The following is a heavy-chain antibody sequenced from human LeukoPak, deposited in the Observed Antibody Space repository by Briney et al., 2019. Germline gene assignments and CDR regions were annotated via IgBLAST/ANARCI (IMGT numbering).Heavy chain of an antibody. CDR2: ISGSGGST. D-gene: IGHD3-10*01. CDR3: ARTITNYYGSGSYYY. Sequence: GGTLRLSCAASGFTFSSYGMSWVRQAPGKGLEWVSAISGSGGSTYYADSVKGRFTISRDNSKNTLYLQMNSLRAEDTAVYYCARTITNYYGSGSYYYWGQGTLVTVSS. J-gene: IGHJ4*02. V-gene: IGHV3-23*01. CDR1: GFTFSSYG.